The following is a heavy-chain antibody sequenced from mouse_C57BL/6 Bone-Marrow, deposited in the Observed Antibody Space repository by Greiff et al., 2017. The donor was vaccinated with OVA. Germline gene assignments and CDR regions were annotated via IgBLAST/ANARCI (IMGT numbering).Heavy chain of an antibody. D-gene: IGHD1-1*01. Sequence: EVQRVESGPGLVKPSQSLSLTCSVTGYSITSGYYWNWIRQFPGNKLEWMGYISYDGSNNYNPSLKNRISITRDTSKNQFFLKLNSVTTEDTATYYCARESSSHYYAMDYWGQGTSVTVSS. CDR2: ISYDGSN. J-gene: IGHJ4*01. CDR1: GYSITSGYY. CDR3: ARESSSHYYAMDY. V-gene: IGHV3-6*01.